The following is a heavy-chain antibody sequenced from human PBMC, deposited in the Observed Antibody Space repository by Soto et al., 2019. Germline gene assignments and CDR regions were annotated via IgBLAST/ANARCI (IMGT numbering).Heavy chain of an antibody. J-gene: IGHJ6*03. Sequence: PGGSLRLSCAASGFTFSSYSMNWVRQAPGKGLEWVSSISSSSSYIYYADSVKGRFTISRDNAKNSLYLQMNSLRAEDTAVYYCARVAIFGVVIKNYYYYMDVWGKGTTVTVSS. V-gene: IGHV3-21*01. D-gene: IGHD3-3*01. CDR2: ISSSSSYI. CDR3: ARVAIFGVVIKNYYYYMDV. CDR1: GFTFSSYS.